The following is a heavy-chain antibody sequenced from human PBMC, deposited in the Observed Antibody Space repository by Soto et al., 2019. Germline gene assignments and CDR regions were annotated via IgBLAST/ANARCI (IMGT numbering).Heavy chain of an antibody. Sequence: EVQLLESGGGLVQPGGSLRISCIGSGFTFSSNAMSWVRQAPGKGLEWVSAISGSGGTTYYADSVKGRFAVSRDNSNNTLYLQMNSLRAEDTAVYYCAKQRAGFGSGSDTYCFDSWGQGTLVTVSS. CDR3: AKQRAGFGSGSDTYCFDS. J-gene: IGHJ4*02. V-gene: IGHV3-23*01. CDR2: ISGSGGTT. D-gene: IGHD3-10*01. CDR1: GFTFSSNA.